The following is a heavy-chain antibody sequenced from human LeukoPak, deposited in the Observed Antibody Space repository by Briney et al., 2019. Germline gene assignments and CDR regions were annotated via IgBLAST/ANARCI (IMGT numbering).Heavy chain of an antibody. J-gene: IGHJ5*02. CDR2: INPNTGGA. CDR1: GYSFTGYY. CDR3: TRDQAARQLPPGFLGFDP. V-gene: IGHV1-2*02. D-gene: IGHD2-2*01. Sequence: ASVKVSCKASGYSFTGYYMHWVRQAPGQGLEWMGWINPNTGGANYAQRFQGRVIMTRDKSISTAYMELSRLRSDDTAVYYCTRDQAARQLPPGFLGFDPWGQGTLVTVSS.